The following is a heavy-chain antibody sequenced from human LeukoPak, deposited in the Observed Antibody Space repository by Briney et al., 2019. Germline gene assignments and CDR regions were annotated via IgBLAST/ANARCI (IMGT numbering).Heavy chain of an antibody. D-gene: IGHD1-1*01. V-gene: IGHV3-23*01. Sequence: GGSLRLSCAASGFTFSSYAMSWVRQAPGKGPEWVSVINNSGGNTYYVDSVKGRFTISRDNSKNTLFLQMNSLRAEDTAVYYCALNWNGDYWGQGTLVTVSS. CDR3: ALNWNGDY. J-gene: IGHJ4*02. CDR1: GFTFSSYA. CDR2: INNSGGNT.